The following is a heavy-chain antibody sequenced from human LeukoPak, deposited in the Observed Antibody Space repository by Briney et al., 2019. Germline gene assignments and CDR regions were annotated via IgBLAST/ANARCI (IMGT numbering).Heavy chain of an antibody. J-gene: IGHJ5*02. CDR1: RYTFTSYG. Sequence: ASVKVSCKPSRYTFTSYGISCVRQAPGQGLEWMGWISAYNGNTNYAQKLQGRVTMTTDTSTSTAYMELRSLRSDDTAVYYCARDQRGYCSSTSCSTPFDPWGQGTLVTVSS. D-gene: IGHD2-2*01. CDR2: ISAYNGNT. V-gene: IGHV1-18*01. CDR3: ARDQRGYCSSTSCSTPFDP.